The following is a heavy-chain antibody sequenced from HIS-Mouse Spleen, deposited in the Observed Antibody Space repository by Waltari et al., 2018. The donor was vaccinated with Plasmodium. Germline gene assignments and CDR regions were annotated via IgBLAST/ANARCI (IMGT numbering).Heavy chain of an antibody. J-gene: IGHJ2*01. CDR2: ISSSSSYI. V-gene: IGHV3-21*01. CDR1: GFTFRTHH. Sequence: EVQLVEFGGGLVKPGGSLRLSWAASGFTFRTHHMTWVRQAPGKVLEWVSSISSSSSYIYYADSVKGRFTISRDNAKNSLYLQMNSLRAEDTAVYYCAREDILTAYYNDYWYFDLWGRGTLVTVSS. CDR3: AREDILTAYYNDYWYFDL. D-gene: IGHD3-9*01.